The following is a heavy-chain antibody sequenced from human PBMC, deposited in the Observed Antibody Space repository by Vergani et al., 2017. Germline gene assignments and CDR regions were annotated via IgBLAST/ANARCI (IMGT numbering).Heavy chain of an antibody. CDR3: ARDIYPLLGGYDGDYYYGMDV. CDR1: GFTFISYG. CDR2: IWYDGSNK. D-gene: IGHD5-12*01. J-gene: IGHJ6*02. Sequence: QVQLVESGGGVVQPGRSLRLSCAASGFTFISYGMHWVRQAPGKGLEWVAVIWYDGSNKYYADSVKGRFTISRDNSKNTLYLQMNSLRAEDTAVYYCARDIYPLLGGYDGDYYYGMDVWGQGTTVTVSS. V-gene: IGHV3-33*01.